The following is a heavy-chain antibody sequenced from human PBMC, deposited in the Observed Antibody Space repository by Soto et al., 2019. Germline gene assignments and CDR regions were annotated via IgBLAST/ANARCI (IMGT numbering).Heavy chain of an antibody. CDR2: IYYSGST. Sequence: QLQLQESGPGLVKPSETLSLTCTVSGGSISSSSYYWGWIRQPPGKGLEWIGSIYYSGSTYYNPSLKSRVTISVDTSKNQFSLKLSSVTAADTAVYYCARGFPSSIVADKYYFDYWGQGTLVTVSS. CDR1: GGSISSSSYY. V-gene: IGHV4-39*01. J-gene: IGHJ4*02. CDR3: ARGFPSSIVADKYYFDY. D-gene: IGHD5-12*01.